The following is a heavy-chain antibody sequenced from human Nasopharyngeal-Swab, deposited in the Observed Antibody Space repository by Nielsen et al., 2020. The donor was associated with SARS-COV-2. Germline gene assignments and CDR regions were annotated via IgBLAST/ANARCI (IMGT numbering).Heavy chain of an antibody. D-gene: IGHD4-11*01. J-gene: IGHJ6*02. CDR2: ISGSGGST. Sequence: GGSLRLSCAASGFTFSSYWMQWVRQAPGKGLEWVSAISGSGGSTYYADSVKGRFTISRDNAKNSLYLQMNSLRAEDTAVYYCARDHLMTVTIPYYYYGMDVWGQGTTVTVSS. CDR1: GFTFSSYW. CDR3: ARDHLMTVTIPYYYYGMDV. V-gene: IGHV3-21*01.